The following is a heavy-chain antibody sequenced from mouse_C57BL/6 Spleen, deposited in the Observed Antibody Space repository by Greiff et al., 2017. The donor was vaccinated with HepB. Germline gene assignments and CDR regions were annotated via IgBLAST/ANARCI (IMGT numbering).Heavy chain of an antibody. J-gene: IGHJ3*01. CDR1: GFNIKDDY. Sequence: VQLKQSGAELVRPGASVKLSCTASGFNIKDDYMHWVKQRPEQGLEWIGWIDPENGDTEYASKFQGKATITADTSSNTAYLQLSSLTSEDTAVYYCTTNPSAVAYWGQGTLVTVSA. CDR2: IDPENGDT. D-gene: IGHD6-1*01. V-gene: IGHV14-4*01. CDR3: TTNPSAVAY.